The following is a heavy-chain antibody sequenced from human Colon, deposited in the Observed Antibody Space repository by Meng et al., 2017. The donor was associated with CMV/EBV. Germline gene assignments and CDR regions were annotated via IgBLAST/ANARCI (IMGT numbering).Heavy chain of an antibody. D-gene: IGHD6-19*01. V-gene: IGHV3-30-3*01. CDR2: ISYDGDTK. Sequence: GESLKISCAASGFKFNYHTIHWVRQPPGRGLEWVSLISYDGDTKYYADSVKGRFTISRDNSENTAYLQMDSLGRDDTATYYCARENRAVAGTSFDYWGPGARVTVS. CDR3: ARENRAVAGTSFDY. CDR1: GFKFNYHT. J-gene: IGHJ4*02.